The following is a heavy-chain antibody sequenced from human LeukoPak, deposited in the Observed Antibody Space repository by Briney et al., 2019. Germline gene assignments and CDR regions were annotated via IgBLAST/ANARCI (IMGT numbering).Heavy chain of an antibody. CDR2: TRDKANSYTT. Sequence: PGGSLRLSCAASGFTFSDHYMDWVRQAPGKGLEWVGRTRDKANSYTTEYAASVKGRFTISRDGSLYLQMNSLKTEDTAVYYCARISHYAMDVWGQGTTVTVSS. CDR1: GFTFSDHY. J-gene: IGHJ6*02. CDR3: ARISHYAMDV. V-gene: IGHV3-72*01.